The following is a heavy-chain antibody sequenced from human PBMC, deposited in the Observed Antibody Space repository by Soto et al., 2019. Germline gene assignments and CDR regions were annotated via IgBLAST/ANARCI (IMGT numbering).Heavy chain of an antibody. Sequence: SVKVSCKASGGTFSSYAISWVRQAPGQGLEWMGGIIPIFGTANYAQKFQGRVTITADESTSTAYMELSSLRSEDTAVYYCARRPYGSGHYYYYGMDVWGQGTTVTVSS. CDR2: IIPIFGTA. D-gene: IGHD3-10*01. CDR1: GGTFSSYA. J-gene: IGHJ6*02. V-gene: IGHV1-69*13. CDR3: ARRPYGSGHYYYYGMDV.